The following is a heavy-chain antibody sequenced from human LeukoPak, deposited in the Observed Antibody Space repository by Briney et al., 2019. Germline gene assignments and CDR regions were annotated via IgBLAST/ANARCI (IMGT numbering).Heavy chain of an antibody. D-gene: IGHD4-17*01. V-gene: IGHV5-51*01. J-gene: IGHJ4*02. CDR1: GYKFTNYW. Sequence: GESLKISCKASGYKFTNYWIGWVRQRPGKGLEWMRIIYPGDSETRYSPSFQGQVTISAAKSIDTIYLQWNSLKASDTAMYYCARALRTGQGDYVPVLWGQGTLVTVSS. CDR3: ARALRTGQGDYVPVL. CDR2: IYPGDSET.